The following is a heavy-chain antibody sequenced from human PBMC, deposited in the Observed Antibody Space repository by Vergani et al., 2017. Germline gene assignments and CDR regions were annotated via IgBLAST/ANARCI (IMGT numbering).Heavy chain of an antibody. D-gene: IGHD3-16*01. CDR1: GITFWKFG. CDR2: ISWNSGAV. Sequence: EVDLVESGGGLAQPGGSLRLSCEASGITFWKFGMHWVRQGPGKGLEWVSGISWNSGAVDYADSVRGRFTISRDNAQNSLFLEMNSLRFEDTAVYFCTKGRVYYDDRDGHGYDPYTGFDLWGEGTLVTVSS. V-gene: IGHV3-9*01. CDR3: TKGRVYYDDRDGHGYDPYTGFDL. J-gene: IGHJ3*01.